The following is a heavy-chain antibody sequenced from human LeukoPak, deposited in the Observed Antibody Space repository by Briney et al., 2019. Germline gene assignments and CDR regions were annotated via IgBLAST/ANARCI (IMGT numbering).Heavy chain of an antibody. J-gene: IGHJ4*02. CDR1: GGSISSYY. D-gene: IGHD3-9*01. CDR3: ARERRYFDWLPHVDY. V-gene: IGHV4-59*01. Sequence: PSETLSLTCTVSGGSISSYYWSWIRQPPGKGLEWIGYIYYSGSTNYNPSLKSRVTISVDTSKNQFSLKLSSVTAADTAVYYCARERRYFDWLPHVDYWGQGTLVTVSS. CDR2: IYYSGST.